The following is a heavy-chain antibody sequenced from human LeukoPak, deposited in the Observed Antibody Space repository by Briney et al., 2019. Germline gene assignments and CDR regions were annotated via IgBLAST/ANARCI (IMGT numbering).Heavy chain of an antibody. J-gene: IGHJ4*02. CDR2: IYSGGST. V-gene: IGHV3-53*04. Sequence: PGGSLRLSCAASGFTVSSNYMSSVRQAPGKGLEWVSVIYSGGSTYYADSVKGRFAISRHNSKNTLYLQMNSLRAEDTAVYYCARGSGPDFDYWGQGTLVTVSS. CDR1: GFTVSSNY. CDR3: ARGSGPDFDY.